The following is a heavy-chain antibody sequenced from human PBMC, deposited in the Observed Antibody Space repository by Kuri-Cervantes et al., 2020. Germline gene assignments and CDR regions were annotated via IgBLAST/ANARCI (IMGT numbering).Heavy chain of an antibody. CDR2: SSVYNGNT. Sequence: ASVKVSCKTSGYTFFNYGISWVRQAPGQGLEWMGWSSVYNGNTNYAQKLQGRVTMTTDTSTSTAYMDLRSLRSDDTAVYYCARLEKQWLPGLWGQGTLVTVSS. CDR1: GYTFFNYG. CDR3: ARLEKQWLPGL. D-gene: IGHD6-19*01. J-gene: IGHJ4*02. V-gene: IGHV1-18*01.